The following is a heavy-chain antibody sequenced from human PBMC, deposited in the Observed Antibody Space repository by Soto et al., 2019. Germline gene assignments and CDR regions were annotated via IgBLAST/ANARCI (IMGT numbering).Heavy chain of an antibody. CDR2: IYYSGST. D-gene: IGHD3-22*01. CDR3: ARESKYDTSGYPPWFAP. J-gene: IGHJ5*02. CDR1: VASISSGGYY. Sequence: SETLSLTCTVSVASISSGGYYWSWIRQHPGEGLEWIGYIYYSGSTSYNPSLKSRVTISVDTSKNQFSLKLTSVTAADTAVYYCARESKYDTSGYPPWFAPWGQGTLVTVSS. V-gene: IGHV4-31*03.